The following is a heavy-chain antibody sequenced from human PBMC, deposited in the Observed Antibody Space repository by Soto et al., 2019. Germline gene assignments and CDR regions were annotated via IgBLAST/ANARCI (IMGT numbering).Heavy chain of an antibody. V-gene: IGHV3-23*01. Sequence: GGSLRLSCAASGFTFSSYAMSWVRQAPGKGLEWVSAISGSGGSTYYADSVKGRFTISRDNSKNTLYLQMNSLRAEDTAVYYCASLREGYSYGLYYYYGMDVWGQGTTVTVSS. CDR2: ISGSGGST. CDR1: GFTFSSYA. J-gene: IGHJ6*02. CDR3: ASLREGYSYGLYYYYGMDV. D-gene: IGHD5-18*01.